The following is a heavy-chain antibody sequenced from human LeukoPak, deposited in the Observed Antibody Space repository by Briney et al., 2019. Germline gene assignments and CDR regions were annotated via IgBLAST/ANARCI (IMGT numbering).Heavy chain of an antibody. CDR2: INPNDGGT. J-gene: IGHJ6*02. CDR1: GYTFTGSY. CDR3: ARASKATSVTHP. V-gene: IGHV1-2*02. D-gene: IGHD4-17*01. Sequence: GASVKFSCKASGYTFTGSYMHWVRQAPGQGLEWMGWINPNDGGTNYAQKFKGRVTMTRDTSISTAYMELSGLRSDDTAVYYCARASKATSVTHPWGQGTTVTVFS.